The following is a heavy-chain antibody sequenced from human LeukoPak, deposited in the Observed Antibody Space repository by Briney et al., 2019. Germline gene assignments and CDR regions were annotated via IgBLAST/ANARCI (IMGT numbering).Heavy chain of an antibody. CDR1: GGSFSSYY. V-gene: IGHV4-59*12. Sequence: SETLSLTCSVSGGSFSSYYWSWIRQPPGKGLEWIGYMYYSGSINYNPSLKSRVTISVDTSKNQFSLKLSSVTAADTAVYYCARLKQRLVRDYWGQGTLVTVSS. J-gene: IGHJ4*02. CDR3: ARLKQRLVRDY. D-gene: IGHD3-9*01. CDR2: MYYSGSI.